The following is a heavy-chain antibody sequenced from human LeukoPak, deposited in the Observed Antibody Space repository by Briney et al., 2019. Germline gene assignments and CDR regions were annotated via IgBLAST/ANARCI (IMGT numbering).Heavy chain of an antibody. Sequence: ASVKVSCKASGYTFTSFGISWVRQAPGQRLEWLGWISTYNGNTNYAQKFQGRVTMTADTSTSTAYMELRSLRSDDTAVYYCARDALAVAPLDYWGQGTLVTVSS. CDR3: ARDALAVAPLDY. J-gene: IGHJ4*02. D-gene: IGHD6-19*01. CDR1: GYTFTSFG. V-gene: IGHV1-18*01. CDR2: ISTYNGNT.